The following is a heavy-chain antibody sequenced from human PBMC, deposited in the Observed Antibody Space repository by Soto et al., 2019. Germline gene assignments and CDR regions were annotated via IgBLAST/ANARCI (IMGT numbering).Heavy chain of an antibody. CDR1: RFSLSTSGMC. V-gene: IGHV2-70*11. D-gene: IGHD2-15*01. J-gene: IGHJ5*02. Sequence: SVPTPVERREAIVVSCAFCRFSLSTSGMCVSWIRQPPGKALEWLARIDWDDDEYYTTSLKTRLTISKDTSKNQVVLTMTNMDPVDTATYYCARTQTRSGENWFDPWGQGILVTVSS. CDR2: IDWDDDE. CDR3: ARTQTRSGENWFDP.